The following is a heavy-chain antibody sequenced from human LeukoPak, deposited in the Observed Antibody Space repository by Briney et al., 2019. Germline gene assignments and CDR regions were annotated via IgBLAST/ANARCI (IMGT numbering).Heavy chain of an antibody. D-gene: IGHD2-15*01. V-gene: IGHV3-23*01. CDR1: GFTFSSYA. CDR2: ISGSGGST. CDR3: AKVGVDIVVVVAATPFDY. J-gene: IGHJ4*02. Sequence: GGSLRLSCAASGFTFSSYAMSWVRQAPGKGLEWVSAISGSGGSTYYADSVKGRFTISRDNSKNTLYLQMNSLRAEDTAVYYCAKVGVDIVVVVAATPFDYWGQGTLVTVSS.